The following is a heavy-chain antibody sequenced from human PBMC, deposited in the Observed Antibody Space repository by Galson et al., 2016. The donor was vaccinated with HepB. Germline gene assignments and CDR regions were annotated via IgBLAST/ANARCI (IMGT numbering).Heavy chain of an antibody. D-gene: IGHD4-17*01. V-gene: IGHV3-30*18. CDR2: ISYHGSIN. CDR3: AKDAGTYGSFYGMDV. CDR1: GFTFGTFD. Sequence: SLRLSCAASGFTFGTFDMHWVRQAPGKGLQWVAVISYHGSINCYLDSVKGRFTISRDNSKNTLYLEMNSLRPEDTAIYYCAKDAGTYGSFYGMDVWGQGTTVTVSS. J-gene: IGHJ6*02.